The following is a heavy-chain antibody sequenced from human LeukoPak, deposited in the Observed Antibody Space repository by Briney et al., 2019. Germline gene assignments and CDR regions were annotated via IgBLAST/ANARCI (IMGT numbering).Heavy chain of an antibody. V-gene: IGHV1-2*02. D-gene: IGHD2-2*01. CDR3: ARDRQRVPAIPNWFDP. Sequence: ASVKVSCKASGYTFTGYYMHWVRQAPGQGPEWMGWINPNSGGTNYAQKFQGRVTMTRDTSISTAYMELSRLRSDDTAVYYCARDRQRVPAIPNWFDPWGQGTLVTVSS. CDR1: GYTFTGYY. J-gene: IGHJ5*02. CDR2: INPNSGGT.